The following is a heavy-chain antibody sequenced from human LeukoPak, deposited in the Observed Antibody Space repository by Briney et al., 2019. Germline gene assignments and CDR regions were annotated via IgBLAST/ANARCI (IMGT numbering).Heavy chain of an antibody. CDR3: VASYGGYVLDY. CDR2: VFNNGGT. CDR1: GGSIGSYH. Sequence: SETLSLTCSVSGGSIGSYHWNWIRQPSGKGLEWIGIVFNNGGTKHNPSLKSRVAISVDTAKNQCALKLSSVSAADTAVYYCVASYGGYVLDYWGQGALVIVSS. D-gene: IGHD5-12*01. J-gene: IGHJ4*02. V-gene: IGHV4-59*01.